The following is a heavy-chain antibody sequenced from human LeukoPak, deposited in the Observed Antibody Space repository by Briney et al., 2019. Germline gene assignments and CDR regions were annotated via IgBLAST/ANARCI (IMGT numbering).Heavy chain of an antibody. V-gene: IGHV3-53*04. D-gene: IGHD5-24*01. CDR3: ARDSSIDGYNDENAFDI. J-gene: IGHJ3*02. Sequence: GGSLRLSCAASGFTVSSNYMSWVRQAPGKGLEWVSVIYSGGSTYYADSVKGRFTISRHNSKNTLYLQMNSLRAEDTAVYYCARDSSIDGYNDENAFDIWGQGTMVTVSS. CDR2: IYSGGST. CDR1: GFTVSSNY.